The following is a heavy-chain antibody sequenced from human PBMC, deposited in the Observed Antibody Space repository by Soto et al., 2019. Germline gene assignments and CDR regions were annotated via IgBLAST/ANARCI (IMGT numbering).Heavy chain of an antibody. CDR1: GGSISSGGYS. D-gene: IGHD6-19*01. J-gene: IGHJ4*02. V-gene: IGHV4-30-2*01. Sequence: SETLSLTCAVSGGSISSGGYSWSWIRQPPGKGLEWIGYIYHSGSTYYNPSLKSRVTISVDKSISTAYLQWSSLKASDTAMYYCASSYSSGWYYFDYWGQGTLVTVSS. CDR3: ASSYSSGWYYFDY. CDR2: IYHSGST.